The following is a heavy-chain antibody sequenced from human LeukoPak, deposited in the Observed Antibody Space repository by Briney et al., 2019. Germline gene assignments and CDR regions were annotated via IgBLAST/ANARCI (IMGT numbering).Heavy chain of an antibody. CDR2: IYYSGST. CDR1: GGSISNGDHY. J-gene: IGHJ5*02. Sequence: SETLSLTCTVSGGSISNGDHYWSWTRQHPGKGLEWIGHIYYSGSTYYNPSLKSRVTISVDTSKNQFSLKLSSVTAADTAVYYCARGQGYSDWLLTRREFDWFDPWGQGTLVTVSS. D-gene: IGHD3-9*01. V-gene: IGHV4-31*03. CDR3: ARGQGYSDWLLTRREFDWFDP.